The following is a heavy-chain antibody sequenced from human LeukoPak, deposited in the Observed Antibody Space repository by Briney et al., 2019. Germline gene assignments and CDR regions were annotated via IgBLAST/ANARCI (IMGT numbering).Heavy chain of an antibody. Sequence: GGPPRLSCAASGFTFSSYAMSWVPQAPGKGLEGVSAISGSGGSTYYADSVKGRFTISRDNSKNTLYLQMNSLRAEDTAVYYCAKVRSRIAAAGTSVYYFDYWGQGTLVTVSS. V-gene: IGHV3-23*01. D-gene: IGHD6-13*01. J-gene: IGHJ4*02. CDR1: GFTFSSYA. CDR3: AKVRSRIAAAGTSVYYFDY. CDR2: ISGSGGST.